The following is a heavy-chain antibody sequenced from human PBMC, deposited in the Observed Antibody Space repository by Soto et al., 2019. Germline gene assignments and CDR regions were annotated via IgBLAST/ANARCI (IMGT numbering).Heavy chain of an antibody. CDR3: ARGGHVVVVTAALDY. J-gene: IGHJ4*02. CDR2: VNPSGGHT. Sequence: QVQLVQSGAEVKKPGASVKVSCKASGDTFTDYYIHWVRQAPGQGLEWMGTVNPSGGHTTYAQHFLGRLTMTRDTSTSTLYTELTSLASEDPAVYYCARGGHVVVVTAALDYWGQGTLVTVSS. CDR1: GDTFTDYY. D-gene: IGHD2-21*02. V-gene: IGHV1-46*01.